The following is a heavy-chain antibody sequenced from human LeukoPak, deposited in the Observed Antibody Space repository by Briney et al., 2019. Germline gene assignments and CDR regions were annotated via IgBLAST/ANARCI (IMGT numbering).Heavy chain of an antibody. CDR3: ARDNYGIQHVGPAFDY. D-gene: IGHD5-18*01. CDR1: GGTFNNYA. V-gene: IGHV1-69*01. J-gene: IGHJ4*02. Sequence: SVKVSCKASGGTFNNYAISWVRQAPGQGLEWMGGIIPIFGTANYAQKFQGRVTITADESTSTAYMELSSLRSEDTAVYYCARDNYGIQHVGPAFDYWGQGTLVTVSS. CDR2: IIPIFGTA.